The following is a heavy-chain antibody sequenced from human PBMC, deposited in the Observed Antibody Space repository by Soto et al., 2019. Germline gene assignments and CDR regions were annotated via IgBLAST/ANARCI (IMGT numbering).Heavy chain of an antibody. CDR3: AKNGANSSSSVGTYYYYYMDV. CDR2: ISYDGSNK. V-gene: IGHV3-30*18. J-gene: IGHJ6*03. Sequence: GGSLRLSCAAAGFTYSGDGMHWVRQAPGKGLEWVAVISYDGSNKYYADSVKGRFTISRDNSKNTLYLQMNSLRAEDTAVYYCAKNGANSSSSVGTYYYYYMDVWGKGTTVTVSS. CDR1: GFTYSGDG. D-gene: IGHD6-6*01.